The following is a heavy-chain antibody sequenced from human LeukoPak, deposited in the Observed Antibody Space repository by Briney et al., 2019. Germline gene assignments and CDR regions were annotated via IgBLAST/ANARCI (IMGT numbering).Heavy chain of an antibody. D-gene: IGHD4-17*01. Sequence: SETLSLTCTVDGGSISISSYYSGWIRQPPGKGLEWFGRIYYSGSTYYHPSLESRFTISVDTSKNQFSLKLSSVTDAHTAVYYCARHDYGDYSRVDWYFDLWGRGTLVTVPS. CDR1: GGSISISSYY. CDR2: IYYSGST. J-gene: IGHJ2*01. CDR3: ARHDYGDYSRVDWYFDL. V-gene: IGHV4-39*01.